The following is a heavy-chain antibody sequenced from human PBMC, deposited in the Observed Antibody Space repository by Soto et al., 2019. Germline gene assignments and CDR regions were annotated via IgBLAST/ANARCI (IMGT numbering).Heavy chain of an antibody. CDR1: GDSIISSDFY. D-gene: IGHD3-3*02. V-gene: IGHV4-39*01. CDR2: ILYLGSS. J-gene: IGHJ5*02. Sequence: PSETLSLTCTVSGDSIISSDFYWGGVRQPPGKGLEWIGSILYLGSSYYNPSLKSRVTMSVDTSKNQFSLRLRSVTAADTALYFCARHSLALRKNNWFDPWGQGIMVTVSS. CDR3: ARHSLALRKNNWFDP.